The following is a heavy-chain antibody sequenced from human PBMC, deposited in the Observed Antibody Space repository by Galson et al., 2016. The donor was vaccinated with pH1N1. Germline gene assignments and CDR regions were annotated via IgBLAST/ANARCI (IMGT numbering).Heavy chain of an antibody. Sequence: SLRLSCAASGFTFTAYSMNWVRQAPGKGLEWVASITSNSFHIYYTDSVRGRFNISRDNAKNSLYLHMNSLRSEDTAVYYCASFPYGDYVRFFDYWGQGTLVTVSS. CDR1: GFTFTAYS. CDR2: ITSNSFHI. V-gene: IGHV3-21*01. D-gene: IGHD4-17*01. J-gene: IGHJ4*02. CDR3: ASFPYGDYVRFFDY.